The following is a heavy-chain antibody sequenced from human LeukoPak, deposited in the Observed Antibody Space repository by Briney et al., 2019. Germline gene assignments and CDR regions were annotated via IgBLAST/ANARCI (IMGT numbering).Heavy chain of an antibody. CDR2: ISYDGSNK. V-gene: IGHV3-30*18. D-gene: IGHD2-21*02. Sequence: GGSPRLSCAASGFTFSSYGMHWVRQAPGKGLEWVAVISYDGSNKYYADSVKGRFTISRDNSKNTLYLQMNSLRAEDTAVYYCAKDSEVEVVTAIFDYWGQGTLVTVSS. J-gene: IGHJ4*02. CDR3: AKDSEVEVVTAIFDY. CDR1: GFTFSSYG.